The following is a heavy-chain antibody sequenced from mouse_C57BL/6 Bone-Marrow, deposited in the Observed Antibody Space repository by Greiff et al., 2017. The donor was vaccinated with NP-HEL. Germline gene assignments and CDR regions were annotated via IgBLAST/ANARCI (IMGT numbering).Heavy chain of an antibody. V-gene: IGHV2-9-1*01. CDR1: GFSLTSYA. CDR3: ARGGLRRRGYYAMDY. D-gene: IGHD2-2*01. CDR2: IWTGGGT. J-gene: IGHJ4*01. Sequence: VKLQESGPGLVAPSQSLSITCTVSGFSLTSYAISWVRQPPGKGLEWLGVIWTGGGTNYNSALKSRLSISKDNSKSQVFLKMNSLQTDDTARYYCARGGLRRRGYYAMDYWGQGTSVTVSS.